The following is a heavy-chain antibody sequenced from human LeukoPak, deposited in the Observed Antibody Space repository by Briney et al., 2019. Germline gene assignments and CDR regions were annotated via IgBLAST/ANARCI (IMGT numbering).Heavy chain of an antibody. J-gene: IGHJ5*02. CDR3: ARVVYGDYGGTLNWFDP. Sequence: GGSLRLSCAASGFTVSSNYMSWVRQAPGKGLEWVSVIYSGGSTYYADSVKGRFTISRDNSKNTLYLQMNSLRAEDTAVYHCARVVYGDYGGTLNWFDPWGQGTLVTVSS. CDR1: GFTVSSNY. V-gene: IGHV3-66*01. CDR2: IYSGGST. D-gene: IGHD4-17*01.